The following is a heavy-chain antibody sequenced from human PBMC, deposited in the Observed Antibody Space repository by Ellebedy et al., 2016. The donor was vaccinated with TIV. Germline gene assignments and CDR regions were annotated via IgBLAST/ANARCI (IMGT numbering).Heavy chain of an antibody. V-gene: IGHV1-2*02. J-gene: IGHJ4*02. CDR1: GYTFTGYY. CDR3: ATDGGYSGSYYAY. CDR2: INPNSGGT. D-gene: IGHD1-26*01. Sequence: ASVKVSCXASGYTFTGYYMHWVRQAPGQGLEWMGWINPNSGGTNYAQKFQGRVTMTRDTSISTAYMELSRLRSDDTAVYYCATDGGYSGSYYAYWGQGTLVTVSS.